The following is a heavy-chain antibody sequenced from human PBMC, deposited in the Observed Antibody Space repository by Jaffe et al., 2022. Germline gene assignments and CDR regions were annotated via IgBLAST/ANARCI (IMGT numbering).Heavy chain of an antibody. CDR2: IYYSGST. D-gene: IGHD2-8*02. CDR3: ARHLCRIDCTGGVCYRCPRPYYFDY. Sequence: QLQLQESGPGLVKPSETLSLTCTVSGGSISSSSYYWGWIRQPPGKGLEWIGSIYYSGSTYYNPSLKSRVTISVDTSKNQFSLKLSSVTAADTAVYYCARHLCRIDCTGGVCYRCPRPYYFDYWGQGTLVTVSS. CDR1: GGSISSSSYY. J-gene: IGHJ4*02. V-gene: IGHV4-39*01.